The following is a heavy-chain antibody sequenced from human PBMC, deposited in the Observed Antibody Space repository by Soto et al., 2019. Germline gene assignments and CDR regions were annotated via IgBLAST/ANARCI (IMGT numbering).Heavy chain of an antibody. J-gene: IGHJ6*02. CDR2: ISSYNGDT. CDR1: GYTFTRSG. D-gene: IGHD5-12*01. CDR3: AREGVAPYYSYGMDV. V-gene: IGHV1-18*01. Sequence: QVQLVQSGAEVKKPGASVKVSCKASGYTFTRSGISWVRQAPGQGPEWMGWISSYNGDTNYAQTFQGRVTMTTDTSSSTAYMDVRSLRSDDTAVYYCAREGVAPYYSYGMDVWGQGTPVTVSS.